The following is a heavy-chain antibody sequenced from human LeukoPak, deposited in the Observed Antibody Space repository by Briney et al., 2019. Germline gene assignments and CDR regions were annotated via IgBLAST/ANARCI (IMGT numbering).Heavy chain of an antibody. D-gene: IGHD5-18*01. V-gene: IGHV4-38-2*02. CDR3: ARDESGYSYGYSAY. CDR2: IYHSGST. CDR1: GYSISSGYY. J-gene: IGHJ4*02. Sequence: SETLSLTCTVSGYSISSGYYWGWIRQPPGKGLEWIGSIYHSGSTYYNPSLKSRVTISVDTSKNQFSLKLSSVTAADTAVYYCARDESGYSYGYSAYWGQGTLVTVSS.